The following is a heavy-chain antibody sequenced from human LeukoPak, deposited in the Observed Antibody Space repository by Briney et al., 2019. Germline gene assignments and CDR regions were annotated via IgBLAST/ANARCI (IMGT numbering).Heavy chain of an antibody. J-gene: IGHJ4*02. D-gene: IGHD4-17*01. CDR3: ARVGGRTVTSYYFDY. Sequence: SETLSLTCTVSGGSISSYYWSWIRQPPGKGLEWIGYISYSGSTNYNPSLKSRVTTSVDTSKNQFSLKLNSVTAADTAVYFCARVGGRTVTSYYFDYWGQGTLVTVSS. V-gene: IGHV4-59*01. CDR1: GGSISSYY. CDR2: ISYSGST.